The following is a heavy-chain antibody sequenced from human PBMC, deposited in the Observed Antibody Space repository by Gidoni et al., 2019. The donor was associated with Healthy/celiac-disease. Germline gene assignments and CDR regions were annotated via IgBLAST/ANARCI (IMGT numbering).Heavy chain of an antibody. Sequence: PEWIRYIYSSGSTYYNPSLTSRVTISVDTSKNQFSLKLSSVTAADKAVYYCARADGTTGYYYYGMDVWDQGTTVNVSS. D-gene: IGHD1-1*01. J-gene: IGHJ6*02. V-gene: IGHV4-31*02. CDR2: IYSSGST. CDR3: ARADGTTGYYYYGMDV.